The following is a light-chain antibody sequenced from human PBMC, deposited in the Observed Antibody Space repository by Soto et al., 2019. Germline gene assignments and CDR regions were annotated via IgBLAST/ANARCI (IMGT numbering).Light chain of an antibody. CDR1: QSISSW. V-gene: IGKV1-5*03. CDR2: KAS. J-gene: IGKJ2*01. Sequence: DIQMTQSPSTLSASVGDRVTITCRASQSISSWLAWYQQKPGKAPKLLIYKASSLESGVPSRFSGSGSGTEFTLTISSLQPDDFETSYCQQYNSYQYTFGQGTKVDIK. CDR3: QQYNSYQYT.